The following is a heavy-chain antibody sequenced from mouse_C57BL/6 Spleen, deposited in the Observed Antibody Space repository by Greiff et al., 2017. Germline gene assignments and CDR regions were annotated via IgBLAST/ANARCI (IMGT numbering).Heavy chain of an antibody. CDR3: AALYGNYVD. J-gene: IGHJ3*01. CDR2: IDPEDGET. Sequence: EVQLQQSGAELVKPGASVKLSCTASGFNIKDYYMHWVKQRTEQGLEWIGRIDPEDGETKYASKFQGKATITADTSSNTAYLQLSSLTSEDTAVYYCAALYGNYVDWGQGTLVTVSA. D-gene: IGHD2-1*01. V-gene: IGHV14-2*01. CDR1: GFNIKDYY.